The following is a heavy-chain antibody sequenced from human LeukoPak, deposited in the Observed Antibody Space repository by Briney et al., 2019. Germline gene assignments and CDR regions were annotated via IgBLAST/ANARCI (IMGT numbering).Heavy chain of an antibody. V-gene: IGHV3-9*01. J-gene: IGHJ4*02. CDR1: GFTFDDFA. Sequence: SLKISCTGSGFTFDDFAIHWVRQAPGKGLEWVSGISWNSDTMDYADSVKGRFTISRDNAKNSLYLQMNSLRAEDTAFYYCARDISESRGYNYGGFDYWGQGTLVTVSS. D-gene: IGHD5-12*01. CDR2: ISWNSDTM. CDR3: ARDISESRGYNYGGFDY.